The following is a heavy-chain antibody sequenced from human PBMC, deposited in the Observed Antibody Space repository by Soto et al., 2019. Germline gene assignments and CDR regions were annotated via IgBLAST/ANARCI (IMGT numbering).Heavy chain of an antibody. CDR2: IYYSGST. Sequence: SETLSLTCTVSGGSISSSSYYWGWIRQPPGKGLEWIGSIYYSGSTYYNPSLKSRVTIFGDTSKNQFSLRLTSVTAADTAVYYCARHPPYGPLDYWGQGTLVTVSS. CDR3: ARHPPYGPLDY. J-gene: IGHJ4*02. V-gene: IGHV4-39*01. D-gene: IGHD4-17*01. CDR1: GGSISSSSYY.